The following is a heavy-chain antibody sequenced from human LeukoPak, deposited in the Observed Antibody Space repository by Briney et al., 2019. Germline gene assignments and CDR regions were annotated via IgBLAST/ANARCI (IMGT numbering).Heavy chain of an antibody. CDR3: ARQMGLGVWALDY. CDR1: GGSISTDDYW. Sequence: SETLSLTCDVSGGSISTDDYWWGWIRQPPGKGLEWIAIIFYTGKTHHNPSLKSRGFMSVDTSKNQFSLTLSAMTAADTAVYYCARQMGLGVWALDYWGQGTLVTVSS. J-gene: IGHJ4*02. V-gene: IGHV4-39*01. CDR2: IFYTGKT. D-gene: IGHD5/OR15-5a*01.